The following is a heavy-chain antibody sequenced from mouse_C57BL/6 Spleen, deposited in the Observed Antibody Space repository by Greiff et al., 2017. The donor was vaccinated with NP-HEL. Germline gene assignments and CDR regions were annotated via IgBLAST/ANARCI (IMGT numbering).Heavy chain of an antibody. D-gene: IGHD2-4*01. Sequence: VQLKQSGPGLVKPSQSLSLTCSVTGYSITSGYYWNWIRQFPGNKLEWMGYISYDGSNNYNPSLKNRISITRDTSKNQFFLKLNSVTTEDTATYDCATYYDYDGFAYWGQGTLVTVSA. J-gene: IGHJ3*01. CDR1: GYSITSGYY. V-gene: IGHV3-6*01. CDR2: ISYDGSN. CDR3: ATYYDYDGFAY.